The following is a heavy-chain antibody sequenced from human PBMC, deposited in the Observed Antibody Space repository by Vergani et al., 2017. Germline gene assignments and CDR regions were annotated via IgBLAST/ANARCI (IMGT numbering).Heavy chain of an antibody. D-gene: IGHD3-9*01. CDR3: SRGYYDILTGYYPFDY. J-gene: IGHJ4*02. CDR2: ISAYNGNT. CDR1: GYTFTSYG. Sequence: QVQLVQSGAEVKKPGASVKVSCKASGYTFTSYGISWVRQAPGQRLEWMGWISAYNGNTNYAQKLQGRVTMTTDTSTSTAYMELRSLRSDTAVYYCSRGYYDILTGYYPFDYWGQGTLVTVSS. V-gene: IGHV1-18*01.